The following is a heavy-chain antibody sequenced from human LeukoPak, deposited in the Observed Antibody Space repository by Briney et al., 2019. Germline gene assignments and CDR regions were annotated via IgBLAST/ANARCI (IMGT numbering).Heavy chain of an antibody. V-gene: IGHV3-23*01. CDR3: AKGSSSWYLEYFQH. D-gene: IGHD6-13*01. CDR1: GFTFNSYA. CDR2: ISGSGGST. Sequence: PGGSLRLSCTASGFTFNSYAMSWVRQAPGKGLEWVSAISGSGGSTYYADSVKGRFTISRDNSKNAPYLQMNSLRAEDTAVYYCAKGSSSWYLEYFQHWGQGTLVTVSS. J-gene: IGHJ1*01.